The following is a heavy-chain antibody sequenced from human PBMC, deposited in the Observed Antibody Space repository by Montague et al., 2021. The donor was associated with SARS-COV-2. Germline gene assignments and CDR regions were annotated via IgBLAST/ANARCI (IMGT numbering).Heavy chain of an antibody. CDR2: FCLRGRT. Sequence: SETLSLTCSILVSWYSGANRKSTRLHSRHHPDSYAVFCLRGRTNYNPSLKSRVTISVDTSKNQFSLKLSSVTAADTAVYYCARGPHSSSWHYYYYYGMDDWGQGTTVNVSS. CDR1: VSWYSGAN. V-gene: IGHV4-34*01. D-gene: IGHD6-13*01. CDR3: ARGPHSSSWHYYYYYGMDD. J-gene: IGHJ6*02.